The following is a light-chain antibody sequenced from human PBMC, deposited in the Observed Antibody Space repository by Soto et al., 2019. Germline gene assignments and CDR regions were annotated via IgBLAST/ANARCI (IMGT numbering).Light chain of an antibody. Sequence: EIVMTQSPAILSLSPGERVTLSCWASQSVDNNLVWYQQKPGQAPRLLIYGASNGATGTPARFSGAGSGTDFTLTISSLEPEDFAVYYCQQRYNWPLTFGGGAKVDI. J-gene: IGKJ4*01. CDR2: GAS. CDR3: QQRYNWPLT. CDR1: QSVDNN. V-gene: IGKV3-11*01.